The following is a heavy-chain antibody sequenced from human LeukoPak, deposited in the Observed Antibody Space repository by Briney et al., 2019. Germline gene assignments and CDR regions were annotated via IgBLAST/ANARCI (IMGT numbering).Heavy chain of an antibody. V-gene: IGHV3-15*01. CDR3: VTDANRILGARGTGY. CDR2: IKNKHEHQAT. D-gene: IGHD1-26*01. CDR1: GFTFSSYA. J-gene: IGHJ4*02. Sequence: GGSLRLSCAASGFTFSSYAMSWVRQAPGKGLEWVGLIKNKHEHQATDYAAPVRERFIITRDDSSSTLFLQMNSLKTEDTAVYYCVTDANRILGARGTGYWGQGILVTVSS.